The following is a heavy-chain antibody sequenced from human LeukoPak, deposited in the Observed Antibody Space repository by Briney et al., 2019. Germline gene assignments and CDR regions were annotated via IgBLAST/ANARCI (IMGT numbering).Heavy chain of an antibody. J-gene: IGHJ4*02. CDR1: GYTFTSYD. CDR3: AIMYYDILTGYYSGLY. D-gene: IGHD3-9*01. Sequence: ASVKVSCKASGYTFTSYDINWVRQTPGGLEWMGQINPTGGSTFYAQHFQGRVTMTTDMSTSTVYMELSSLRSDDTAVYYCAIMYYDILTGYYSGLYWGQGTLVTVSS. V-gene: IGHV1-46*01. CDR2: INPTGGST.